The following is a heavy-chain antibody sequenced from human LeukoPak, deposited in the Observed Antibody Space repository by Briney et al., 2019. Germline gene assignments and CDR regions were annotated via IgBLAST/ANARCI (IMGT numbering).Heavy chain of an antibody. CDR3: ARGQGYSSGWYYFDY. D-gene: IGHD6-19*01. V-gene: IGHV3-23*01. Sequence: PGGSLRLSCAASGFTFSNNAMTWVRQAPGKGLEWVSAISGSGGSTYYADSVKGRFTISRDNSKNTLYLQMNSLRSEDTAVYYCARGQGYSSGWYYFDYWGQGTLVTVSS. J-gene: IGHJ4*02. CDR1: GFTFSNNA. CDR2: ISGSGGST.